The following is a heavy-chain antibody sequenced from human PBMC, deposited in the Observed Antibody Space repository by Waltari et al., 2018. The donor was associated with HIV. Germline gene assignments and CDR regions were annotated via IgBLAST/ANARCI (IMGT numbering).Heavy chain of an antibody. CDR1: GFTFSSYW. CDR3: ATSRTFDY. Sequence: EVQLVESGGGLVQPGGSLRLSCAASGFTFSSYWMHRVRQVPGKGLICVSCINSGGRSTSYADSVKGRFTISRDNAKNTLYLQMNSLRADDTAVYYCATSRTFDYWGQGTLVTVSS. J-gene: IGHJ4*02. V-gene: IGHV3-74*01. CDR2: INSGGRST.